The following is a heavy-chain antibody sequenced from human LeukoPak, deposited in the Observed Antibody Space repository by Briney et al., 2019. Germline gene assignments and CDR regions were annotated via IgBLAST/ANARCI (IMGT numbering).Heavy chain of an antibody. CDR2: IYTSGST. CDR1: GGSLSSYY. Sequence: SETLSLTCTVSGGSLSSYYWSWIRQPAGKGLEWIGRIYTSGSTNYNTSLTSRGTISVDKSTNQFSLKLSSVTAADTAVYYCARDPGGYDSSGYYYEENYFDYWGQGTLVTVSS. D-gene: IGHD3-22*01. V-gene: IGHV4-4*07. CDR3: ARDPGGYDSSGYYYEENYFDY. J-gene: IGHJ4*02.